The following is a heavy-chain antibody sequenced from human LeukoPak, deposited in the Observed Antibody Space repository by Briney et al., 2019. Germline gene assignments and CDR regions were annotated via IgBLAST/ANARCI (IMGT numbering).Heavy chain of an antibody. CDR1: GDSINSGNSH. CDR3: ASYFVGNGGRGY. D-gene: IGHD3-10*02. CDR2: VYDSWND. V-gene: IGHV4-30-4*01. J-gene: IGHJ4*02. Sequence: SETLSLTCTVSGDSINSGNSHWTWIRQPPGKGLEWLGSVYDSWNDYYNPSLESRITMSVDTSKNQYSLELSSVIAADTAVYYCASYFVGNGGRGYWGQGALVTVSS.